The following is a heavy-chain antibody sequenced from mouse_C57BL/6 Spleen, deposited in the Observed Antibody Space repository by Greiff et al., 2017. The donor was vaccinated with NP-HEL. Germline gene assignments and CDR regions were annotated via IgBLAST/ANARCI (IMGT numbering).Heavy chain of an antibody. CDR1: GYTFTSYW. D-gene: IGHD1-1*01. CDR3: ARWTTGDPFDY. CDR2: IHPNSGST. Sequence: QVQLQQSGAELVKPGASVKLSCKASGYTFTSYWMHWVKQRPGQGLEWIGMIHPNSGSTNYNEKFKSKATLTVDKSSSTAYMQLSSLTSEDSAVYYCARWTTGDPFDYWGQGTTLTVSS. V-gene: IGHV1-64*01. J-gene: IGHJ2*01.